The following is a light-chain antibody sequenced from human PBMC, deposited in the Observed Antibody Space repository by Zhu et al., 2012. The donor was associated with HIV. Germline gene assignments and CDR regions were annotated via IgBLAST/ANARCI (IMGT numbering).Light chain of an antibody. CDR2: GAS. V-gene: IGKV1-27*01. CDR3: QKYNSAPLT. CDR1: QGISNS. J-gene: IGKJ4*01. Sequence: DIQMTQSPSSLSASVGDRVTITCRAGQGISNSLAWYQQKPGEVPKLLIYGASTLQSGVPSRFSGSGSGTDFTLTISSLQPEDVATYYCQKYNSAPLTFGGGTKVEIK.